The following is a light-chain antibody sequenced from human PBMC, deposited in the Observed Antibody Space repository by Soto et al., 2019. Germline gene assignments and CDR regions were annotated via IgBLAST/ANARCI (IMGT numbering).Light chain of an antibody. J-gene: IGKJ1*01. CDR3: QQYSSAPPWT. CDR1: QSVLHSANKNSY. V-gene: IGKV4-1*01. CDR2: WAS. Sequence: IVMTQSQDSLAVSLGERATINCKSSQSVLHSANKNSYLAWYQQKPGQPLKLLIYWASTRESGVPDRFSGSASGIDYTLTPRRPQAEDAAVSYCQQYSSAPPWTFGQGTKV.